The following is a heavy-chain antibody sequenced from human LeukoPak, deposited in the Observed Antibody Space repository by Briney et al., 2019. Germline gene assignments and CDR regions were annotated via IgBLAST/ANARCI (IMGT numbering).Heavy chain of an antibody. CDR3: ARGLQGYYDSLTGYYRGRYYFDY. CDR1: GFSLSGYW. D-gene: IGHD3-9*01. J-gene: IGHJ4*02. V-gene: IGHV3-7*03. CDR2: IKEDGSRR. Sequence: GGSLRLSCTASGFSLSGYWMSWVRQAPGKGPEWLANIKEDGSRRYYSESVRGRFTISRDNSENSLYLQMNSLRAEDTALYYCARGLQGYYDSLTGYYRGRYYFDYWGQGTLVTVSS.